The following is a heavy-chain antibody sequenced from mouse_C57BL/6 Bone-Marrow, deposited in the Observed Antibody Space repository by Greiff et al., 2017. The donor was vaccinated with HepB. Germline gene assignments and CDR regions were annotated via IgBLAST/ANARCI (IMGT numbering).Heavy chain of an antibody. CDR2: IDPETGGT. V-gene: IGHV1-15*01. D-gene: IGHD2-2*01. CDR1: GYTFTDYE. CDR3: TRRDGYGEDY. J-gene: IGHJ2*01. Sequence: VKLQESGAELVRPGASVTLSCKASGYTFTDYEMHWVKQTPVHGLEWIGAIDPETGGTAYNQKFKGKAILTADKSSSTAYMELRSLTSEDSAVYYCTRRDGYGEDYWGQGNTLTVTS.